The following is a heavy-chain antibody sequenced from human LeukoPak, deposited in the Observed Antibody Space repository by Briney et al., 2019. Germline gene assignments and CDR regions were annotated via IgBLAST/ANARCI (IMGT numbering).Heavy chain of an antibody. V-gene: IGHV4-59*01. Sequence: PSQTLSLTCTVSGGSISSYYWSWIRQPPGKGLEWIGYIYYSGSTNYNPSLKSRVTISVDTSKNQFSLKLSSVTAADTAVYYCARGHVLYHSFDPWGQGTLVTVSS. CDR3: ARGHVLYHSFDP. CDR2: IYYSGST. D-gene: IGHD2-2*02. J-gene: IGHJ5*02. CDR1: GGSISSYY.